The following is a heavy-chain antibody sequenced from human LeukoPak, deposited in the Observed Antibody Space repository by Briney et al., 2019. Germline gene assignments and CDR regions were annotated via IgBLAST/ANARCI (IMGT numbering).Heavy chain of an antibody. CDR3: ARTTFYYYGMDV. J-gene: IGHJ6*02. D-gene: IGHD3-16*01. CDR1: GYTFTSYD. V-gene: IGHV1-8*01. Sequence: GASVKVSRKASGYTFTSYDINWVRQATGQGLEWMGWMNPNSGNTGYAQKFQGRVTTTRNTSISTAYMELSSLRSEDTAVYYCARTTFYYYGMDVWGQGTTVTVSS. CDR2: MNPNSGNT.